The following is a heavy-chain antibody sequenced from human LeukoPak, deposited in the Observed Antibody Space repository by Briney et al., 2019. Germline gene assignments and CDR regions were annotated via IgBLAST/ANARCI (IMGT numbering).Heavy chain of an antibody. CDR1: GYTFTGYY. CDR3: TTGEAGFSRYEY. J-gene: IGHJ4*02. CDR2: SSLANGNT. D-gene: IGHD6-19*01. Sequence: ASVKVSCKASGYTFTGYYMHWVRQAPGEGLEWMGWSSLANGNTNYAQKLQGRVTMTIDISTSTAYVELRSLRPDDTAIYYCTTGEAGFSRYEYWGQGTVVTVSS. V-gene: IGHV1-18*04.